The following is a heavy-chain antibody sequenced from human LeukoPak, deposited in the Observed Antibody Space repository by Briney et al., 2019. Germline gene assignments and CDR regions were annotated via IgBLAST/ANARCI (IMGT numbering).Heavy chain of an antibody. CDR3: GYYDISGRLSS. D-gene: IGHD3-22*01. V-gene: IGHV4-38-2*02. CDR2: IYHTGST. CDR1: GYSIDSVYY. J-gene: IGHJ4*02. Sequence: SETLSLTCTVSGYSIDSVYYWGWTRHPPGEGLEWVGRIYHTGSTYPTPPLESRLTISLDPSKNHFSLRLNSVTAADTAVYFCGYYDISGRLSSWGQGALVAVSS.